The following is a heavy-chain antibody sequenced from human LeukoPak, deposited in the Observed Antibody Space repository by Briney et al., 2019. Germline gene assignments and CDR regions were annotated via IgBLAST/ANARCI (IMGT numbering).Heavy chain of an antibody. CDR2: ISAYNGNT. V-gene: IGHV1-18*04. CDR1: GYTFTGYY. D-gene: IGHD3-22*01. Sequence: ASVKVSCKASGYTFTGYYMHWVRQAPGQGLEWMGWISAYNGNTNYAQKLQGRVTMTTDTSTSTAYMELRSLRSDDTAVYYCAREDSSGYLVSWGQGTLVTVSS. CDR3: AREDSSGYLVS. J-gene: IGHJ5*02.